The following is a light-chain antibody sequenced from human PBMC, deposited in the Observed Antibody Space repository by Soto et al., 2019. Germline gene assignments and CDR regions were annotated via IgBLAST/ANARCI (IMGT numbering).Light chain of an antibody. V-gene: IGKV1-5*01. CDR2: DAS. CDR1: QNIRNL. J-gene: IGKJ5*01. CDR3: QQYYTYST. Sequence: DIQLTQSPSTLSAAVGDSVTMTCRASQNIRNLLAWYQQKPGKAPKPLIFDASTLKTGVPSRFGGSGSGAEFNFTITGLQPDDFATYFCQQYYTYSTFGQGTRLEIK.